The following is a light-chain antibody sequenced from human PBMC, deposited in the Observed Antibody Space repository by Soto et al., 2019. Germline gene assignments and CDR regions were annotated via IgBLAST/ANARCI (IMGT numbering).Light chain of an antibody. J-gene: IGKJ1*01. CDR3: QQYDSSPRT. CDR2: GAS. Sequence: EIGLTQSPGTLSLSPGERATLSCRASQSVNSVYLAWYQQRPGQAPRLLIYGASSRATGIPDRFSGSGSGTDFTLTISRLDPEDFAVYFCQQYDSSPRTFGQGTKVDIK. V-gene: IGKV3-20*01. CDR1: QSVNSVY.